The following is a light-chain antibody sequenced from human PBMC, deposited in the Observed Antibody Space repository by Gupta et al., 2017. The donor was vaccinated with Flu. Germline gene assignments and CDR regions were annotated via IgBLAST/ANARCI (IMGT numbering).Light chain of an antibody. CDR3: GADAGSDIWV. Sequence: QSALTQPRSVSGSPGPSVTISCTGTLRDVGGYNYVSWYQHHPGKAPNLMIYDVSRSTAGAAGCFSGSKAGNTASLTISGREAEEEADYYGGADAGSDIWVFGGGTKLTVL. CDR1: LRDVGGYNY. J-gene: IGLJ3*02. CDR2: DVS. V-gene: IGLV2-11*01.